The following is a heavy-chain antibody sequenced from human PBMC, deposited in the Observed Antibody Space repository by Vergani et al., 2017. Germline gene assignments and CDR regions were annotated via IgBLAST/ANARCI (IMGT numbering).Heavy chain of an antibody. J-gene: IGHJ4*02. CDR2: IRSSSSYI. CDR3: ARVSAYCGGDCSRDY. Sequence: EVQLVESGGGLVKPGGSLRLSCAASGFTFSSYSMNWVRQAPGKGLEWVSSIRSSSSYIYYADSGKGRFTISRDNAKNSLYLQMNSLRAEDTAVYYCARVSAYCGGDCSRDYWGQGTLVTVSS. D-gene: IGHD2-21*02. V-gene: IGHV3-21*01. CDR1: GFTFSSYS.